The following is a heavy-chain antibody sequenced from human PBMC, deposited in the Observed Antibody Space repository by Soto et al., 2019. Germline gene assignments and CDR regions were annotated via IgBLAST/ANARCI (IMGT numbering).Heavy chain of an antibody. V-gene: IGHV4-39*01. CDR3: ARRPDITIFGVDYGMDV. CDR2: IYYSGST. Sequence: SETLSLTCAVYGGSFSSHYWAWNRQPPGKGLEWIGSIYYSGSTYYNPSLKSRVTISVDTSKNQFSLKLSSVTAADTAVYYCARRPDITIFGVDYGMDVWGQGTTVTVSS. D-gene: IGHD3-3*01. CDR1: GGSFSSHY. J-gene: IGHJ6*02.